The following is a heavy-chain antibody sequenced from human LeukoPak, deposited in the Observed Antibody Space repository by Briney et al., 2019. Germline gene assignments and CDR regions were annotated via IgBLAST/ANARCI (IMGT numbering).Heavy chain of an antibody. V-gene: IGHV1-8*03. D-gene: IGHD4-11*01. CDR3: AKSHDYSNYIFEF. CDR2: VDPNSGDT. J-gene: IGHJ4*02. CDR1: GYSFTTYD. Sequence: ASVKVSCKASGYSFTTYDIHWVRQAPGRGPEWMGWVDPNSGDTGSPQNFQGRVTITRNSSINTAYMELSSLTSEDTAVYYCAKSHDYSNYIFEFWGQGTLVTVSS.